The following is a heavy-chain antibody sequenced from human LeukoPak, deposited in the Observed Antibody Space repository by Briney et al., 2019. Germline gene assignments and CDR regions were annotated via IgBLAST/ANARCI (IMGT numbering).Heavy chain of an antibody. CDR2: ITLSSSTI. V-gene: IGHV3-48*01. Sequence: GRSLRLSCAASGFTFSNYNMNWVRQAPGKGLEWVSYITLSSSTIYYADSVKGRFTISRDNAKNSLSLQMNSLRAEDTAVYYCARETPQSSSWTAFDYWGQGTLVTVSS. J-gene: IGHJ4*02. CDR1: GFTFSNYN. D-gene: IGHD6-13*01. CDR3: ARETPQSSSWTAFDY.